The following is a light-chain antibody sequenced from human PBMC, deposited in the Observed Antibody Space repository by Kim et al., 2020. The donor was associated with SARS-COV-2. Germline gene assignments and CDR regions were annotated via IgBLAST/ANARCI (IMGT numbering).Light chain of an antibody. V-gene: IGLV1-51*01. CDR3: EAWDSSLSGGV. CDR1: SSNIGSNY. CDR2: NNI. J-gene: IGLJ3*02. Sequence: GQKVTISCSGSSSNIGSNYTSWYQQLPGTAPKLLIYNNIQRPSGIPDRFSGSKSGTSGTLAITGLQTGDEALYYCEAWDSSLSGGVFGGGTQLTVL.